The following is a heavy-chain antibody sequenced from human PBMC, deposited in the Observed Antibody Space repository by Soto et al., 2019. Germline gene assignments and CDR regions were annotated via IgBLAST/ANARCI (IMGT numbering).Heavy chain of an antibody. CDR3: ARDMTRTVVPYFDF. V-gene: IGHV1-69*06. CDR2: IIPISGAA. CDR1: GGTFSNYV. J-gene: IGHJ4*02. Sequence: GASVKVSCKASGGTFSNYVVNWVRQAPGQGLEWMGRIIPISGAANYAQKFQGRVTITADKSTSTSYMELSSLRSEDTAVYYCARDMTRTVVPYFDFWGQGILVTVSS. D-gene: IGHD1-7*01.